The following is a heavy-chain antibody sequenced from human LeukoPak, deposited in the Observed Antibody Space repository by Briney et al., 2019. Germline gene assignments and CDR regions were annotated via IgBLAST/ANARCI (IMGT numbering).Heavy chain of an antibody. CDR2: ISSSSLSI. CDR3: ARGHATGWTPLDY. D-gene: IGHD6-19*01. J-gene: IGHJ4*02. CDR1: GFTLSSYN. Sequence: GGSLRLSCAASGFTLSSYNMNWVRQAPGKGLEWVSYISSSSLSIYNADSVQGRFTISRDNPKNSLYLQMDSLRAEDTAVYYCARGHATGWTPLDYWGQGSLVTVSS. V-gene: IGHV3-48*04.